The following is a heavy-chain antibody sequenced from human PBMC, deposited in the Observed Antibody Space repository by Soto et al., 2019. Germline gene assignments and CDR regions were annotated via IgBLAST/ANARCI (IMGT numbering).Heavy chain of an antibody. V-gene: IGHV1-18*01. CDR3: AREDIVATRTLDY. D-gene: IGHD5-12*01. CDR1: GYTFTSYG. J-gene: IGHJ4*02. CDR2: ISAYNGDV. Sequence: ASVKVSCKASGYTFTSYGVSWVRQAPGQGLEWVAWISAYNGDVNFAQSVQGRVTMTTDTSTSTGYIELRSLRSDDTAVYYCAREDIVATRTLDYWGQGTLVTIYS.